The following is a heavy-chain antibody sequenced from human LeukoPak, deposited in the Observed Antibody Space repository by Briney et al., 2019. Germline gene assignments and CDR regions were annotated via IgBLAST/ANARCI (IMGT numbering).Heavy chain of an antibody. Sequence: SETLSLTCTVSGGSISTYYWSWIRQPAGKGLEWVGRISASGSTNYNPSLKSRVTMSVDTSKNQFSLNLSSVTAADTAIYYCASSLYYYTSGAGFDYWGQGTLVTVSS. D-gene: IGHD3-10*01. V-gene: IGHV4-4*07. CDR2: ISASGST. J-gene: IGHJ4*02. CDR1: GGSISTYY. CDR3: ASSLYYYTSGAGFDY.